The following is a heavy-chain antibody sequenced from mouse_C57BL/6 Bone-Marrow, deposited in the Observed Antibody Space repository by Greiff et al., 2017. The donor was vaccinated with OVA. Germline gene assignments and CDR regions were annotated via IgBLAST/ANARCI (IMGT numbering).Heavy chain of an antibody. J-gene: IGHJ1*03. CDR3: TRHYSNYGRVWYFDV. D-gene: IGHD2-5*01. CDR2: IRNKANNPAT. V-gene: IGHV6-6*01. CDR1: GFTFSDAW. Sequence: EVKLVESGGGLVQPGGSMKLSCAASGFTFSDAWMDWVRPSPEKGLAWVAEIRNKANNPATYYAESVQGRFTISRDDSKSSVYQQMNSLRAEDTGIYYCTRHYSNYGRVWYFDVWGTGTTVTVSS.